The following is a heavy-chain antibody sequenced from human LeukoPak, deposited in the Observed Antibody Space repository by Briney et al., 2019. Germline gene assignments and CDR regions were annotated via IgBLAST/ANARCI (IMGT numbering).Heavy chain of an antibody. CDR3: ARVISGYSYGHFDY. V-gene: IGHV4-59*01. J-gene: IGHJ4*02. CDR1: GGSISSYY. D-gene: IGHD5-18*01. Sequence: PSETLSLTCTVSGGSISSYYWSWIRQPPGKGLEWIGYIYYSGSTNYNPSLKSRVTISVDTSKNQFSLKLSSVTAADTAVYYCARVISGYSYGHFDYWGQGTLVTVSS. CDR2: IYYSGST.